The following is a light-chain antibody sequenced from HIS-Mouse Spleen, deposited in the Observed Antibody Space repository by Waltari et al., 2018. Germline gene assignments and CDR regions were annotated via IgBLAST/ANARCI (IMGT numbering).Light chain of an antibody. V-gene: IGKV1-5*03. Sequence: DIQMTQSPSTLSASVGDRVTITCRASQSISSWLAWYQQKPGKAPKLLFYKASSLERGVPSRFSGSGSGTEFTLTISSLQPDDFATYYCQQYNSYWTFGQGTKVEIK. CDR2: KAS. J-gene: IGKJ1*01. CDR3: QQYNSYWT. CDR1: QSISSW.